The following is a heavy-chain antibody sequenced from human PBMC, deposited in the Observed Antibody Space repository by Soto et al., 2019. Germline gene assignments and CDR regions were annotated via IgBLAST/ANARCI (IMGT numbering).Heavy chain of an antibody. CDR3: ARGRGIGSWPDAFHI. V-gene: IGHV1-46*01. Sequence: GASVKVSCKASGYTFSTYYIHWVRQAPGQGLEWMGIINPSGDSATYAQKFQGRVTMTRDTSTSTVYMELSSLRSEDTAVYYCARGRGIGSWPDAFHIWGQGTVVTV. CDR1: GYTFSTYY. D-gene: IGHD6-13*01. CDR2: INPSGDSA. J-gene: IGHJ3*02.